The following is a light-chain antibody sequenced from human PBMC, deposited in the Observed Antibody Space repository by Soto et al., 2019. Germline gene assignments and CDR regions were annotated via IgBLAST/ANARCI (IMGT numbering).Light chain of an antibody. Sequence: EIVLTQSPGTLSLSPGERATLSCRASQSVSSSYLAWYQQKPGQAPRLLIYDVSNRATGIPARFSGSGSGTDFTLTISSLEPEDFAVYYCQHYVTSSITFGQGTRLEIK. V-gene: IGKV3-20*01. J-gene: IGKJ5*01. CDR2: DVS. CDR1: QSVSSSY. CDR3: QHYVTSSIT.